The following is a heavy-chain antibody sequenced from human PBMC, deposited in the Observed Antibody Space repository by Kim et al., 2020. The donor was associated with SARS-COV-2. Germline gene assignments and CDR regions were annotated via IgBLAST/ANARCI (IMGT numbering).Heavy chain of an antibody. D-gene: IGHD6-6*01. CDR3: ARLCARNYVMDV. CDR1: GGSISSYY. Sequence: SETLSLTCTVAGGSISSYYWSGIRQLPGKVLECIGYSYSTGITNYNPSLKSRVTISVDTSKNHFSLKLSSVTSADTAAYYCARLCARNYVMDVGAQGTTV. V-gene: IGHV4-59*13. J-gene: IGHJ6*02. CDR2: SYSTGIT.